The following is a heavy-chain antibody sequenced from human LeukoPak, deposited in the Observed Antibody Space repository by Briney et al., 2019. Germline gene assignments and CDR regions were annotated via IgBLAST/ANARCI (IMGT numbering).Heavy chain of an antibody. CDR1: GFTFSSYW. J-gene: IGHJ4*02. CDR2: IKQDGSEK. Sequence: GGSLRLSCAASGFTFSSYWMSWVRQAPGKGLEWLANIKQDGSEKYYVDAVKGRFTISRDNAKNSLYLQMNSLRAEDTAVYYCARSLNPYSSGWYDYWGQGTLVTVSS. V-gene: IGHV3-7*01. D-gene: IGHD6-19*01. CDR3: ARSLNPYSSGWYDY.